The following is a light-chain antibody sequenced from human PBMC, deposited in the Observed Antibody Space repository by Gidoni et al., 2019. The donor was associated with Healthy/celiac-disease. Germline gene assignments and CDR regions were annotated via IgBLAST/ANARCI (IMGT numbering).Light chain of an antibody. J-gene: IGKJ3*01. CDR3: QQYGSSPLFT. Sequence: IVLTQSPGTLSLSPGERATLSCSASQSVRSSYLAWYQQKPGQAPRLLIYGASSRATGIPDRFSGSGSGTDFTLTISRLEPEDFEVYYCQQYGSSPLFTFGPGTKVDIK. CDR1: QSVRSSY. CDR2: GAS. V-gene: IGKV3-20*01.